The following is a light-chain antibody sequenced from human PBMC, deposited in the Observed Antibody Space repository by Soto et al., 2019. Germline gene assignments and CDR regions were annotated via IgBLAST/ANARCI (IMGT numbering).Light chain of an antibody. V-gene: IGKV3-15*01. Sequence: EIVMTQSPATLSVSPGERATLSCRASQSVDTNLAWYQQKPGQAPRLLIYGASTRATGIPARFSGSGSGTEFTLTISSLQSEDSAIYYCQQYNVWPPITFGQGTRLEIK. J-gene: IGKJ5*01. CDR3: QQYNVWPPIT. CDR2: GAS. CDR1: QSVDTN.